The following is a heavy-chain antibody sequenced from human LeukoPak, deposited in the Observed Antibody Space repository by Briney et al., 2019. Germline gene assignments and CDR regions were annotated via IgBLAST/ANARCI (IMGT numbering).Heavy chain of an antibody. D-gene: IGHD3-22*01. J-gene: IGHJ4*02. CDR2: INPSGGST. Sequence: ASVKVSCKASGYTFTSYYMHWVRQPPGQGLEWMGIINPSGGSTSYAQKFQGRVSITADESTSTAFMELSSLRSEDTAVYYCAREWGLESSGYYYAYWGQGTLVTVSS. CDR1: GYTFTSYY. CDR3: AREWGLESSGYYYAY. V-gene: IGHV1-46*01.